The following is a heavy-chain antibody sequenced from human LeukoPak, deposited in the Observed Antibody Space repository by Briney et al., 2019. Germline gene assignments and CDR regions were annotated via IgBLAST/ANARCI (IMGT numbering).Heavy chain of an antibody. CDR1: GFTFSSYA. CDR2: ISYDGSNK. J-gene: IGHJ2*01. V-gene: IGHV3-30*18. D-gene: IGHD5-18*01. Sequence: GESLRLSCAASGFTFSSYAMSWVRQAPGKGLEWVAVISYDGSNKYYADSVKGRFTISRDNSKNTLYLEMNSLRTEDTAVYYCAKGGLQTRNWYFALWGRGTLVTVSS. CDR3: AKGGLQTRNWYFAL.